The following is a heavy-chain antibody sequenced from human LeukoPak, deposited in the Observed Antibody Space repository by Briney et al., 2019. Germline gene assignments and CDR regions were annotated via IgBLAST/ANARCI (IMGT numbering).Heavy chain of an antibody. Sequence: GGSLRLSCAASGFTFSGSTMYWVRQAPGKGLEWVAVISYDGSNKYYADSVKGRFTISRDNSRNTLYLQMNSLRAEDTAVYYCASETVYDSSGYDYWGQGTLVTVSS. D-gene: IGHD3-22*01. J-gene: IGHJ4*02. CDR2: ISYDGSNK. CDR3: ASETVYDSSGYDY. V-gene: IGHV3-30*04. CDR1: GFTFSGST.